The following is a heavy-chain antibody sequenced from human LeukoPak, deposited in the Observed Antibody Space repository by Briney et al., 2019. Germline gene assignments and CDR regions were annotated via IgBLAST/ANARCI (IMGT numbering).Heavy chain of an antibody. CDR3: VKGRITMVRGVFDY. CDR1: GFTFSSYA. V-gene: IGHV3-64D*09. D-gene: IGHD3-10*01. Sequence: GGSLRLSCSASGFTFSSYAMHWVRQAPGKGLEYVSAISSNGSSTYYADSVEGRFTISRDNSKNTLYLQMSSLRAEDTAVYYCVKGRITMVRGVFDYWGQGTLVTVSS. CDR2: ISSNGSST. J-gene: IGHJ4*02.